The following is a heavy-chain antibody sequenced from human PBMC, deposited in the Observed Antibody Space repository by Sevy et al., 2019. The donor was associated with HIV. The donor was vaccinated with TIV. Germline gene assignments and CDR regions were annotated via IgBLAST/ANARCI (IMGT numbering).Heavy chain of an antibody. J-gene: IGHJ5*02. CDR2: INPNSGGT. V-gene: IGHV1-2*02. CDR3: VRDHFGVDLNWFDP. CDR1: GYTFTGYY. Sequence: ASVKVSCKASGYTFTGYYMHWVRQAPGQGLEWMGWINPNSGGTNYAQKFQGRVTMTRDTSISTAYMELSRLRSDDTAVYYCVRDHFGVDLNWFDPWGQGTLVTVSS. D-gene: IGHD3-3*01.